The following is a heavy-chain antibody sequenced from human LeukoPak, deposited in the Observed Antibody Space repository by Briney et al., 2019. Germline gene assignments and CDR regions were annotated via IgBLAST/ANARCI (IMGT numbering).Heavy chain of an antibody. CDR1: GGSISSYY. D-gene: IGHD5-12*01. CDR3: ARGSRRGLVDY. Sequence: ETLSLTCTVSGGSISSYYWSWIRQPPGKGLEWIGYIYYSGSTNYNPSLKSRVTISVDTSKNQFSLNLSSVTAADTAVYYCARGSRRGLVDYWGQGTLVTVSS. V-gene: IGHV4-59*12. J-gene: IGHJ4*02. CDR2: IYYSGST.